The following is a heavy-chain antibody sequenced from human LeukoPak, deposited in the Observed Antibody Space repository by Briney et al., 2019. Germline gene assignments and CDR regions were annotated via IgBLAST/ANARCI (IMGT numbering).Heavy chain of an antibody. Sequence: AGGSLRLSCAASGFTFSAYWMHWVRHAPGKGLVWVSRVKYDGSTTAYADSVKGRFTISRDNTRNILYLEMNSLRVEDTAVYYCARDLNWLLFDYWGQGALVTVSS. CDR1: GFTFSAYW. V-gene: IGHV3-74*01. CDR2: VKYDGSTT. J-gene: IGHJ4*02. D-gene: IGHD3/OR15-3a*01. CDR3: ARDLNWLLFDY.